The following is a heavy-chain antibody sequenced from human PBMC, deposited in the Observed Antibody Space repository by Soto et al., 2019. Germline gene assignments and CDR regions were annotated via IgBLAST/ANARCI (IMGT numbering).Heavy chain of an antibody. CDR3: ARGDYYDSSGYYGMGAYY. Sequence: SETLSLTCTVSGGSISSSSYYWGWIRQPPGKGLEWIGSIYYSGSTYYNPSLKSRVTISVDTSKNQFSLKLSSVTAADTAVYYCARGDYYDSSGYYGMGAYYWGRGTLVTVSS. D-gene: IGHD3-22*01. J-gene: IGHJ4*02. CDR1: GGSISSSSYY. V-gene: IGHV4-39*01. CDR2: IYYSGST.